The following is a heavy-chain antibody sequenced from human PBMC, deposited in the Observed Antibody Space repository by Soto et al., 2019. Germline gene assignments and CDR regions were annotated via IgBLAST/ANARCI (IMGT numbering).Heavy chain of an antibody. D-gene: IGHD1-1*01. V-gene: IGHV3-23*01. CDR2: VSASGLNT. CDR1: GFTFSTYA. Sequence: EVQLLESGGKLVQPGGSLTLSCAASGFTFSTYAMAWVRQAPGKGLEWVSGVSASGLNTDYADPVKGRFYIPRDNSKNTVSLHMNSLRAEDTAFYYCATDRPLRTSGYCFDYWGQGTTVTVSS. J-gene: IGHJ4*02. CDR3: ATDRPLRTSGYCFDY.